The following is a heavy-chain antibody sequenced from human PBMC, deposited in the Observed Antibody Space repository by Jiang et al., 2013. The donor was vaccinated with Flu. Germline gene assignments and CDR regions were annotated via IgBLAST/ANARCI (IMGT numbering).Heavy chain of an antibody. J-gene: IGHJ5*02. D-gene: IGHD3-3*01. CDR2: MNPNSGNT. CDR3: ARGTPYPHYDFKDNYDNWFDP. V-gene: IGHV1-8*01. Sequence: QLLESGAEVKKPGASVKVSCKTSGYTFTNHDINWVRQAPGQGLEWMGWMNPNSGNTAYAQKFQGRVTMTRDTSKTTAYMELSSLRSEDTAVYYCARGTPYPHYDFKDNYDNWFDPWGQGTLVTVSS. CDR1: GYTFTNHD.